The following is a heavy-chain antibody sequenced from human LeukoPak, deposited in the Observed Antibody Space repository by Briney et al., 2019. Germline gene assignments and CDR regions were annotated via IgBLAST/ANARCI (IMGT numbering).Heavy chain of an antibody. V-gene: IGHV3-9*01. Sequence: GGSLRLSCAASGFTFHDYAMHWVRQAPGKGLEWVSGLSWNGGNIGYAESVRGRFTISRDNAKNSLYLQMNSLRAEDTAVYYCARGVPDDYWGQGTLVTVSS. CDR3: ARGVPDDY. CDR1: GFTFHDYA. CDR2: LSWNGGNI. D-gene: IGHD1-14*01. J-gene: IGHJ4*02.